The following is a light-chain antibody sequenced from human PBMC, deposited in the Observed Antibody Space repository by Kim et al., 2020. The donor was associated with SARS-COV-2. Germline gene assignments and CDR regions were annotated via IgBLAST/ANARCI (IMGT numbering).Light chain of an antibody. V-gene: IGKV1-5*01. Sequence: DIQMTQSPSTLSASAGDRVTITCRASQTISNWLAWYQQKPGKAPKLLIYDASSLESGVPPRFSGSGSGTEFTLIISSLQPDDFATYYCQQYKSYSPTFGQGTKVDIK. CDR1: QTISNW. J-gene: IGKJ1*01. CDR3: QQYKSYSPT. CDR2: DAS.